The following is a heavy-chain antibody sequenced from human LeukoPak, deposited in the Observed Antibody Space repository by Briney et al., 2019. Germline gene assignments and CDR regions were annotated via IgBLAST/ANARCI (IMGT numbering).Heavy chain of an antibody. V-gene: IGHV3-7*01. CDR1: GFTFNTYW. CDR3: VRDKGGRSGAIYYDAFDV. Sequence: GGSLRLSCAASGFTFNTYWMIWVRQAPGKGLEWVANIDQGGSTKYYVDSLKGRFTISRDNAKNSLYLQMNSLRAEDTAVYHCVRDKGGRSGAIYYDAFDVWGQGTMVTVSS. J-gene: IGHJ3*01. D-gene: IGHD1-26*01. CDR2: IDQGGSTK.